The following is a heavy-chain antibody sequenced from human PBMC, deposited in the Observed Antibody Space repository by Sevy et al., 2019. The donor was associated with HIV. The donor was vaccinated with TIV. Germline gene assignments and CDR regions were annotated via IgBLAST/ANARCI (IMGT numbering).Heavy chain of an antibody. Sequence: GGSLRLSCAASGFTFSSYWMSWVRQAPGKGLEWVANIKQDGSEKYYVDSVKGRFTISRDNAKNSLYLQMNSLRAEDTAVYYSARDQIWRWLQLSYYYYGMDVWGQGTTVTVSS. CDR1: GFTFSSYW. CDR3: ARDQIWRWLQLSYYYYGMDV. J-gene: IGHJ6*02. D-gene: IGHD5-12*01. V-gene: IGHV3-7*01. CDR2: IKQDGSEK.